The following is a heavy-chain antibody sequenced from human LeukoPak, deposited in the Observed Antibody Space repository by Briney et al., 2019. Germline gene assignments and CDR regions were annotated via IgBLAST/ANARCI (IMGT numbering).Heavy chain of an antibody. Sequence: ASVKVSCKASGGTFSSYAMSWVRQAPVQGLEWMGGIIPMFGTANYAQKFQGRVTITADKSTSTAYMELSSLRSEDTAVYYCAIRDGYRDYWGQGTLVTVSS. CDR3: AIRDGYRDY. J-gene: IGHJ4*02. V-gene: IGHV1-69*06. CDR1: GGTFSSYA. CDR2: IIPMFGTA. D-gene: IGHD5-24*01.